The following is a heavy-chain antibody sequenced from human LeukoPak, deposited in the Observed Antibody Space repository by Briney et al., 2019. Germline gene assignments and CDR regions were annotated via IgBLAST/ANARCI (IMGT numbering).Heavy chain of an antibody. V-gene: IGHV4-38-2*02. Sequence: PSETLSLTCTVSGYSISSGYYWGWIRPPPGKGLEWIGSIYHSGSTYYNPSLKSRVTISVDTSKNQFSLKLSSVTAADTAVYYCARDTMVRGNLDYWGQGTLVTVSS. D-gene: IGHD3-10*01. CDR2: IYHSGST. CDR1: GYSISSGYY. CDR3: ARDTMVRGNLDY. J-gene: IGHJ4*02.